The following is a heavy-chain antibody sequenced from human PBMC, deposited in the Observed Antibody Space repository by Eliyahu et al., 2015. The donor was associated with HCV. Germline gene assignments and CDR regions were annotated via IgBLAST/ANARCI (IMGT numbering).Heavy chain of an antibody. CDR3: ARRKSLCGGGFCHLFDY. D-gene: IGHD2-15*01. Sequence: EVQLVQSGAEMKKPGESLKISCKGSGYIFTSDWIAWVAXMPGKGLEWMGIIYPGDSDTRYSPSFEGHVTISVDNSLSTAYLQWNSLRASDTATYFCARRKSLCGGGFCHLFDYWGQGTLVTVSS. V-gene: IGHV5-51*01. CDR2: IYPGDSDT. J-gene: IGHJ4*02. CDR1: GYIFTSDW.